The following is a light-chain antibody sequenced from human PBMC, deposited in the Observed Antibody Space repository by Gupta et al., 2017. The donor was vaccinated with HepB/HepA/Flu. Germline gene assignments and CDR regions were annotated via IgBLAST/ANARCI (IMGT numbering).Light chain of an antibody. CDR2: WAS. V-gene: IGKV4-1*01. CDR1: QSVLYSSNNKNY. J-gene: IGKJ2*01. Sequence: DIVMTQSPDSLAVSLGERATINCKSSQSVLYSSNNKNYLAWYQQKPGQPPKLLIYWASTRESGVPDRFSGSGSGTDFTLTISSLQAEDVAVYYCQQYYSTLLTFGQGTKLEIK. CDR3: QQYYSTLLT.